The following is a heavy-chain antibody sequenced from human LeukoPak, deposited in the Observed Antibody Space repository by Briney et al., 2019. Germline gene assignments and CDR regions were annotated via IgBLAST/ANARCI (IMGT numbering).Heavy chain of an antibody. CDR2: ISAYNGNT. CDR1: GYTFTSYG. J-gene: IGHJ5*02. V-gene: IGHV1-18*01. Sequence: ASVKVSCKASGYTFTSYGISWVRQAPGQGLEWMGWISAYNGNTNYAQKLQGRVTMTTDTSTSTAYMELRSLRSDDTAVYYCARDPRITIFGVVNLYNWFDPWGQGTLATVSS. CDR3: ARDPRITIFGVVNLYNWFDP. D-gene: IGHD3-3*01.